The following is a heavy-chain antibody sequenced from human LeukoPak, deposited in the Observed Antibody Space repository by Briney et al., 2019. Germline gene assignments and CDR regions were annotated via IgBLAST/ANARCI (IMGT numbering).Heavy chain of an antibody. Sequence: SETLSLTCTVSGGSISSYYWSWIRQPPGKGLEWIGYIYYSGSTDYNPSLKSRVTISVDTSKNQFSLKLSSVTAADTAVYYCARGYNRYFDWSHFDYWGQGTLVTVSS. V-gene: IGHV4-59*01. D-gene: IGHD3-9*01. J-gene: IGHJ4*02. CDR3: ARGYNRYFDWSHFDY. CDR1: GGSISSYY. CDR2: IYYSGST.